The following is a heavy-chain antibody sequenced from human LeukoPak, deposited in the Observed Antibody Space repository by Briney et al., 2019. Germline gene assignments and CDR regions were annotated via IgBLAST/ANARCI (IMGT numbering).Heavy chain of an antibody. D-gene: IGHD3-9*01. CDR3: AKTIGVDWLSDY. V-gene: IGHV3-30*18. CDR1: GFTFSSYG. J-gene: IGHJ4*02. CDR2: ISYDGSNK. Sequence: GGSLRLSCAASGFTFSSYGMHWVRQAPGKGLEWVAVISYDGSNKYYADSVKGRFTISRDNSKNTLYLQMNSLRAEDTAVYYCAKTIGVDWLSDYWGQGTLVTVSS.